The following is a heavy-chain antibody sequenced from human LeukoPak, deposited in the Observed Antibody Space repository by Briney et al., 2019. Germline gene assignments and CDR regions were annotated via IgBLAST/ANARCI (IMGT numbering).Heavy chain of an antibody. CDR2: ISGIGGST. J-gene: IGHJ4*02. Sequence: GGSLRLSCAASGFTFSSYSMSWVRQAPGKGLEWVSAISGIGGSTYYADSVKGRFTISRDNSKNTLYLQMNSLRAEDTDVYSCAKVDTAMGGYFDYWGQGTLVTVSS. CDR3: AKVDTAMGGYFDY. D-gene: IGHD5-18*01. V-gene: IGHV3-23*01. CDR1: GFTFSSYS.